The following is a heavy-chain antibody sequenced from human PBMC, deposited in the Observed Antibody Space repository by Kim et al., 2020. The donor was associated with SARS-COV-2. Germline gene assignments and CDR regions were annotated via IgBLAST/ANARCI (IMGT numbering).Heavy chain of an antibody. CDR1: GVSISSYY. D-gene: IGHD3-9*01. V-gene: IGHV4-59*01. CDR2: IYYSGST. Sequence: SETLSLTCTVSGVSISSYYWSWIRQPPGKGLEWIGYIYYSGSTNYNPSLKSRVTISVDTSKNQFSLKLSSVTAADTAVYYCARESLDILTGPTFDYWGQGTLVTVSS. CDR3: ARESLDILTGPTFDY. J-gene: IGHJ4*02.